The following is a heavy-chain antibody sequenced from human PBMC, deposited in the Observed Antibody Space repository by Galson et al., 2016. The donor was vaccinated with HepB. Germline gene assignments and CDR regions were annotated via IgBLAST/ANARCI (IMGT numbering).Heavy chain of an antibody. J-gene: IGHJ6*04. D-gene: IGHD6-13*01. V-gene: IGHV3-53*01. CDR2: IYSGGST. CDR3: ARESREGSGSWYPHYYYYGMDV. CDR1: GFTVSGNY. Sequence: LRLSCAASGFTVSGNYMSWVRQAPGKGLEWVSVIYSGGSTYYAESVKGRFTMSRDKSKNTLYLQMHSLRAEDTAVYHCARESREGSGSWYPHYYYYGMDVWGKGTTVTVFS.